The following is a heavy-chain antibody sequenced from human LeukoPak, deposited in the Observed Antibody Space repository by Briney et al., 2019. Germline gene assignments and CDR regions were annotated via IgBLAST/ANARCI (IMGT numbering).Heavy chain of an antibody. Sequence: PSETLSLTCCVSGGSISSHYWSWIRQPPGKGLEWIGYIFHSGSTNYNPPLKSRVTISVDRSKNQFSLKMRSVTAADTAVYYCARAVSGRFDYWGQGTLVTVSS. J-gene: IGHJ4*02. V-gene: IGHV4-59*11. CDR1: GGSISSHY. D-gene: IGHD6-19*01. CDR2: IFHSGST. CDR3: ARAVSGRFDY.